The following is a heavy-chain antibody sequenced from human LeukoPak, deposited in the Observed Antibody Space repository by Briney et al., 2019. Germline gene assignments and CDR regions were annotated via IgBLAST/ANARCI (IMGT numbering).Heavy chain of an antibody. CDR1: GFTFSSYA. CDR3: ARRAGAYSHPYDY. D-gene: IGHD4/OR15-4a*01. V-gene: IGHV3-23*01. J-gene: IGHJ4*02. Sequence: PGGSLRLSCAASGFTFSSYAMSWVRQAPGKGLEWVSAISGSGGSTYYADSVKGRFTISRDNSKNTLYPQMNSLRAEDTAVYYCARRAGAYSHPYDYWGQGTLVTVSS. CDR2: ISGSGGST.